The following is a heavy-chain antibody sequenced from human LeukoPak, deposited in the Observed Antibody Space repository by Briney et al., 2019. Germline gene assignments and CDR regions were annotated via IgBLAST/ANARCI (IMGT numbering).Heavy chain of an antibody. CDR2: ISYDGSNK. J-gene: IGHJ6*02. CDR3: ARGDKIFTYYDFWSGYYIYGMDV. V-gene: IGHV3-30-3*01. CDR1: GFTFSSYA. Sequence: GGSLRLSCAASGFTFSSYAMSWVRQAPGKGLEWVAVISYDGSNKYYADSVKGRFTISRDNSKNTLYLQMNSLRAEDTAVYYCARGDKIFTYYDFWSGYYIYGMDVWGQGTTVTVSS. D-gene: IGHD3-3*01.